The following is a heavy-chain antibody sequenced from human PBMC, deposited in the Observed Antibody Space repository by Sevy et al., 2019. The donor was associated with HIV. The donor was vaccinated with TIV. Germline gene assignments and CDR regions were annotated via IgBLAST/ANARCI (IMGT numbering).Heavy chain of an antibody. D-gene: IGHD3-3*01. CDR2: IKKDGSVK. J-gene: IGHJ4*02. V-gene: IGHV3-7*01. CDR1: GFTFSSYW. CDR3: ARWRGAESEFDY. Sequence: GGSLRLSCAASGFTFSSYWMSWVRQAPGKGLEWVADIKKDGSVKLYADAVKGGFTISRDNAENSVDLQMKSLRAEDTAVYFCARWRGAESEFDYWGQGTRVTVSS.